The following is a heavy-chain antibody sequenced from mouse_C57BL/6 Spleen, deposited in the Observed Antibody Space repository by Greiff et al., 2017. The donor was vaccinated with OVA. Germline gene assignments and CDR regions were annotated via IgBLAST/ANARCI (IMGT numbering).Heavy chain of an antibody. CDR3: TRVDYGSSYGDYAMDY. J-gene: IGHJ4*01. V-gene: IGHV5-9-1*02. CDR2: ISSGGDYI. Sequence: EVQLVESGEGLVKPGGSLKLSCAASGFTFSSYAMSWVRQTPEKRLEWVAYISSGGDYIYYADTVKGRFTISRDNARNTLYLQMSSLKSEDTAMYYCTRVDYGSSYGDYAMDYWGQGTSVTVSS. D-gene: IGHD1-1*01. CDR1: GFTFSSYA.